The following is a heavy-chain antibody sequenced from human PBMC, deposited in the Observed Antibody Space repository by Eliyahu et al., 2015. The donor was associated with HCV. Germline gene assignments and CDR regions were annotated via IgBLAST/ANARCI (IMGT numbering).Heavy chain of an antibody. Sequence: QVQLQESGPGLVKPSETLSLTCSXSGASISSYYWSWIRQPPGKGLEWIGYIHYSGSTNYNPSLKSRVTISVDTSKNQFSLRLTSVTAADTAVYYCASGGGGIAVTGTGGWFDPWGQGTLVTVSS. D-gene: IGHD6-19*01. V-gene: IGHV4-59*01. CDR2: IHYSGST. CDR3: ASGGGGIAVTGTGGWFDP. J-gene: IGHJ5*02. CDR1: GASISSYY.